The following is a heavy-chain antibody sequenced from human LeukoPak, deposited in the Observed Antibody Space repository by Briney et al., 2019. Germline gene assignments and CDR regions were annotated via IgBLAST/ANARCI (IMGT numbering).Heavy chain of an antibody. V-gene: IGHV3-48*04. CDR1: GFTFSSYS. CDR3: AKQLVRGGVDY. CDR2: ISSSSSTI. D-gene: IGHD3-10*01. Sequence: GGSLRLSCAASGFTFSSYSMNWVRQAPGKGLEWVSYISSSSSTIYYADSVKGRFTISRDNAKNSLYLQMNSLRAEDTAVYYCAKQLVRGGVDYWGQGTLVTVSS. J-gene: IGHJ4*02.